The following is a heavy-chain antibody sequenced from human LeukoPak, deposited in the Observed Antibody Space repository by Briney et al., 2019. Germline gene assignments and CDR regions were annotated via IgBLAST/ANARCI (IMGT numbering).Heavy chain of an antibody. V-gene: IGHV5-51*01. CDR3: ARVVVEDYFDC. D-gene: IGHD2-15*01. CDR2: IYPGDSDT. Sequence: GESLKISCKGSGYSFTSYWIGWVRQMPGKGLEWTGIIYPGDSDTRYSPSFQSQVTISADKSISTAYLQWSSLKASDTAMYYCARVVVEDYFDCWGQGTLVTVSS. J-gene: IGHJ4*02. CDR1: GYSFTSYW.